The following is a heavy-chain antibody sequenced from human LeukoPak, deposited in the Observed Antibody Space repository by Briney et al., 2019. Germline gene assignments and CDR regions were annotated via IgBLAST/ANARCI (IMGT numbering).Heavy chain of an antibody. CDR1: AFTFSDYY. Sequence: AGGCLSLSCAASAFTFSDYYMSSIRQAPGKGLEWVSYISSSGSTIYYADSVKGRFTISRDTAKNSLYLQMNSWRGKDTAVNECPRDFCRSSGCHAFDMGLQATMVTVSS. CDR2: ISSSGSTI. CDR3: PRDFCRSSGCHAFDM. J-gene: IGHJ3*02. V-gene: IGHV3-11*04. D-gene: IGHD3-22*01.